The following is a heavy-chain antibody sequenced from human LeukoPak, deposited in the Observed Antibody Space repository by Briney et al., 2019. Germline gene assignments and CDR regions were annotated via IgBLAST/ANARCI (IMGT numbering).Heavy chain of an antibody. D-gene: IGHD3-9*01. V-gene: IGHV3-33*01. Sequence: GGSLRLSCAASGFTLGNHGMYWVRQAPGKGLEWVAIIFSNGVNKYCADSMKGRSTISRDTSKNTLFLEMESLRTEDTAVYYCARHRGSIFEGYMDVWGKGTTVTVSS. J-gene: IGHJ6*03. CDR3: ARHRGSIFEGYMDV. CDR2: IFSNGVNK. CDR1: GFTLGNHG.